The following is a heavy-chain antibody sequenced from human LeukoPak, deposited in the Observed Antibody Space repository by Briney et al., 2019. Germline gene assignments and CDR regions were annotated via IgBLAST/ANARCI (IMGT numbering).Heavy chain of an antibody. CDR1: GFTFSSYW. J-gene: IGHJ4*02. V-gene: IGHV3-74*01. CDR2: INSDGSST. Sequence: GGSLRLSCAASGFTFSSYWMHWVRQAPGKGLVWVSRINSDGSSTSYADSVKGRFTISRDNAKNTLYLQMNSLGAEDTAVYYCARSTVTTDGSFDYWGQGTLVTVSS. CDR3: ARSTVTTDGSFDY. D-gene: IGHD4-17*01.